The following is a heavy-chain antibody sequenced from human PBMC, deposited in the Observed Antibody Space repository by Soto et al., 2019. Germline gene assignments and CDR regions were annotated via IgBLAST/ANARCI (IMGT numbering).Heavy chain of an antibody. CDR3: ARIYYYDSSVYYSAFAY. CDR2: INHSGST. D-gene: IGHD3-22*01. V-gene: IGHV4-34*01. CDR1: GGSFSGYY. Sequence: SETLSLTCAVYGGSFSGYYWTWIRQPPGTGLEWIGEINHSGSTNYNPSLKSRFTISVDTSKNQFSLKLTSVTAADTAMYYCARIYYYDSSVYYSAFAYWGQGTLVPVS. J-gene: IGHJ4*02.